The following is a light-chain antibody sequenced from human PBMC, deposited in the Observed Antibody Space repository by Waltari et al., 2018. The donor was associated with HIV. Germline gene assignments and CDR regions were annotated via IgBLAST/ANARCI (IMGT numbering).Light chain of an antibody. CDR1: QSVGIW. V-gene: IGKV1-5*03. J-gene: IGKJ1*01. CDR3: QQYSTLGT. Sequence: DIQMTQSPSTLSASVGDRVTLTCRASQSVGIWLAWYQQKPGKAPNLLIYRASDLESGVPPRFSASGSGTEFSLTISNMQPEDFGTYYCQQYSTLGTFGQGTKLEIK. CDR2: RAS.